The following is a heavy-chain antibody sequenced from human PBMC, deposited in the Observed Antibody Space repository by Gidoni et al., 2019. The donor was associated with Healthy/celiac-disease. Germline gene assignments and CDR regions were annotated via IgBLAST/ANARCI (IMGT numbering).Heavy chain of an antibody. CDR3: ARPGYYDSSGYFDY. CDR1: GFTFSSYG. CDR2: IWYDGSNK. Sequence: QVQLVESGGGVVKPGRSLSLSWAASGFTFSSYGRHWVRQAPGKGLEWVAVIWYDGSNKYYADSVKGRFTISRDNSKNTLYLQMNSLRAEDTAVYYCARPGYYDSSGYFDYWGQGTLVTVSS. J-gene: IGHJ4*02. D-gene: IGHD3-22*01. V-gene: IGHV3-33*01.